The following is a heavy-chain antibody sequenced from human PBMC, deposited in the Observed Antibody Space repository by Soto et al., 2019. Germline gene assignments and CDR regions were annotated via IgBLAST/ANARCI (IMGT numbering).Heavy chain of an antibody. J-gene: IGHJ6*02. V-gene: IGHV4-31*03. Sequence: SETLSLTCTVSGGSISSGGYYWSWIRQHPGKGLEWIGYIYYSGSTYYNPSLKSRVTISVDTSKNQFSLKLSSVTAADTAVYYCSRVTSTTGMDAWGQRTTLPVSS. D-gene: IGHD1-20*01. CDR1: GGSISSGGYY. CDR3: SRVTSTTGMDA. CDR2: IYYSGST.